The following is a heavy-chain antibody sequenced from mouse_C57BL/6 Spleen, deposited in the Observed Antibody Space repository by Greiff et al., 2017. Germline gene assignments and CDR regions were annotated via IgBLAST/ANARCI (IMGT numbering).Heavy chain of an antibody. CDR3: ANYYGSRAMDY. Sequence: EVNVVESGGGLVKPGGSLKLSCAASGFTFSDYGMHWVRQAPEKGLEWVAYISSGSSTIYYADTVKGRFTISRDNAKNTLFLQMTSLRSEDTAMYYCANYYGSRAMDYWGQGTSVTVSS. CDR1: GFTFSDYG. D-gene: IGHD1-1*01. J-gene: IGHJ4*01. V-gene: IGHV5-17*01. CDR2: ISSGSSTI.